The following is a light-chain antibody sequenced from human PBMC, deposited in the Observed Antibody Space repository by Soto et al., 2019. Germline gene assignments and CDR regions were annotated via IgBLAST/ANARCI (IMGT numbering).Light chain of an antibody. J-gene: IGLJ3*02. CDR3: CSYAGSSTWV. V-gene: IGLV2-23*02. Sequence: QSVLTQPASVSGSPGQSIAFSCTGTSSDVGSYNLVSWYQHHPGKAPKLIISEVSNRPSGVSDRFSGSKSGNTASLTISGLQAEDEAYYVRCSYAGSSTWVFGGGTKLTVL. CDR1: SSDVGSYNL. CDR2: EVS.